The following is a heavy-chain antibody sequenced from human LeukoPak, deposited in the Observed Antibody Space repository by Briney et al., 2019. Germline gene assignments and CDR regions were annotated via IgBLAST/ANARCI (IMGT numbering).Heavy chain of an antibody. CDR2: ISYDGSNK. V-gene: IGHV3-30*03. CDR3: TTDGYSYGFDAFDI. CDR1: GFTFSHFG. J-gene: IGHJ3*02. Sequence: GGSLRLSCAASGFTFSHFGMHWVRQAPGKGLEWVAVISYDGSNKYYADSVKGRFTISRDNSKNTLYLQMNSLKTEDTAVYYCTTDGYSYGFDAFDIWGQGTMVTVSS. D-gene: IGHD5-18*01.